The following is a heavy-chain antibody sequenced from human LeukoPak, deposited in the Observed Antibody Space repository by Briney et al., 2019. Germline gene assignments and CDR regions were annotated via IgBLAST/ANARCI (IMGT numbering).Heavy chain of an antibody. Sequence: ASVKVSCKASGYTFTNFVIHWVRQAPGQGLEWMGWINPNSGGTNYAQKFQGRVTMTRDTSISTAYMELSRLRSDDTAVYYCARDCLYCSGGSCYVYAFDIWGQGTMVTVSS. CDR2: INPNSGGT. CDR1: GYTFTNFV. CDR3: ARDCLYCSGGSCYVYAFDI. J-gene: IGHJ3*02. D-gene: IGHD2-15*01. V-gene: IGHV1-2*02.